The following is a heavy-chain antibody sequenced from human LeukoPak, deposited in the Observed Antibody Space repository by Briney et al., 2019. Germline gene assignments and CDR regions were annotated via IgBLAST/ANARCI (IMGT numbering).Heavy chain of an antibody. Sequence: GGSLRLSCAASGFTFSSYAMSWVRQAPGKGLEWVSAISGSGGSTYYADSVKGRFTISRDNSKNTLYLQMNSLRAEDTAVYYCARTFASYYYYMDVWGKGTTVTVSS. CDR2: ISGSGGST. D-gene: IGHD3-16*01. CDR1: GFTFSSYA. V-gene: IGHV3-23*01. J-gene: IGHJ6*03. CDR3: ARTFASYYYYMDV.